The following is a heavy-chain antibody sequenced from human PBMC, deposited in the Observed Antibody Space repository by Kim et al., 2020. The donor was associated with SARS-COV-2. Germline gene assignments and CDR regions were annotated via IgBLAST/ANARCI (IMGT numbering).Heavy chain of an antibody. Sequence: GNTGYAQKFQGRVTMTRNTSISTAYMKLSSLRSEDTAVYYCARAEIGMDVWGQGTTVTVSS. CDR2: GNT. J-gene: IGHJ6*02. CDR3: ARAEIGMDV. V-gene: IGHV1-8*01.